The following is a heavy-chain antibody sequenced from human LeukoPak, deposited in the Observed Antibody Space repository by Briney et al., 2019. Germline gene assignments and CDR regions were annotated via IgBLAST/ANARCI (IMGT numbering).Heavy chain of an antibody. CDR1: GYTFTSYD. CDR2: MNPNSGNT. CDR3: ARDSRGAAAGAYYFDN. Sequence: ASVKVSCKASGYTFTSYDINWVRQATGQGLEWMGWMNPNSGNTGYAQKFQGRVTMTRNTSISTAYMELSSLRSEDTAVYYCARDSRGAAAGAYYFDNWGQGTLVTVSS. V-gene: IGHV1-8*01. D-gene: IGHD6-13*01. J-gene: IGHJ4*02.